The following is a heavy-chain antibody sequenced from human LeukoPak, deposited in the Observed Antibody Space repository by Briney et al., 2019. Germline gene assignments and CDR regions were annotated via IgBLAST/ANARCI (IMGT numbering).Heavy chain of an antibody. CDR2: ISAYNGNT. CDR3: ARGSPTYYYDSSGYPP. J-gene: IGHJ5*02. Sequence: ASVKVSCKASGYTFTSYGISWVRQAPGQGLEWMGWISAYNGNTNYAQKLQGRVTMTTDTSTSTAYMELRSLRSDDTAVYYCARGSPTYYYDSSGYPPWGQGTLVTVSS. D-gene: IGHD3-22*01. V-gene: IGHV1-18*01. CDR1: GYTFTSYG.